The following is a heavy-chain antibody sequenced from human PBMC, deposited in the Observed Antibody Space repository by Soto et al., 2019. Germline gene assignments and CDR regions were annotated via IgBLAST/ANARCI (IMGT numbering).Heavy chain of an antibody. V-gene: IGHV4-61*01. CDR1: GGSVSSGSYY. Sequence: QVQLQESGPGLVKPSETLSLTCTVSGGSVSSGSYYWSWIRQPPGKGLEWIGYIYYSGSTNYNPSLKSRVTISVDTSKNQFSLKLSSVTAADTAVYYCARDPAGFNYYDSSGYNPWGQGTLVTVSS. CDR2: IYYSGST. D-gene: IGHD3-22*01. CDR3: ARDPAGFNYYDSSGYNP. J-gene: IGHJ5*02.